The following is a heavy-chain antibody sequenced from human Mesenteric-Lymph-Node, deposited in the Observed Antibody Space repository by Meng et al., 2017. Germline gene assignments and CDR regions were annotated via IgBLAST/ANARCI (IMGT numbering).Heavy chain of an antibody. Sequence: GESLKISCVASGFTFSSYGMHWVRQAPGKGLEWVAVIWYDGSNEYYADSVKGRFTISRDNSNSTLYLQMNSLRGEDTAVYYCARTLFSSTYYFDYWGQGTLVTVSS. CDR1: GFTFSSYG. CDR3: ARTLFSSTYYFDY. CDR2: IWYDGSNE. J-gene: IGHJ4*02. V-gene: IGHV3-33*01. D-gene: IGHD6-13*01.